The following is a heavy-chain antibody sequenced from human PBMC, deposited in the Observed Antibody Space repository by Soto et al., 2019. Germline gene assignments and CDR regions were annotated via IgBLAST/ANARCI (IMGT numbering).Heavy chain of an antibody. D-gene: IGHD3-16*01. V-gene: IGHV4-31*03. CDR3: ARDSRWGVYYYGMDV. J-gene: IGHJ6*02. CDR1: GGSISSGGYY. CDR2: IYYSGST. Sequence: SETLSLTCTVSGGSISSGGYYWSWIRQHPGKGLEWIGYIYYSGSTYYNPSLESRVTISVDTSKNQFSLKLSSVTAADTAVYYCARDSRWGVYYYGMDVWGQGTTVTVS.